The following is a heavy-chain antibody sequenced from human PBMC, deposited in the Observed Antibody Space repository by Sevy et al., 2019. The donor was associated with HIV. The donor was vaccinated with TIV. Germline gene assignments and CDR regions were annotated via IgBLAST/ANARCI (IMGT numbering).Heavy chain of an antibody. CDR1: GFTFTNYN. CDR2: IKSKTDGGTT. D-gene: IGHD3-22*01. CDR3: TTDVSSGYYYGYYYYGMDV. J-gene: IGHJ6*02. V-gene: IGHV3-15*01. Sequence: GGSLRLSCVASGFTFTNYNMNWVRQAPGKGLEWVGRIKSKTDGGTTDYAAPVKGRFTISRDDSKNTLYLQMNSLKTEDTAVYYCTTDVSSGYYYGYYYYGMDVWGQGTTVTVSS.